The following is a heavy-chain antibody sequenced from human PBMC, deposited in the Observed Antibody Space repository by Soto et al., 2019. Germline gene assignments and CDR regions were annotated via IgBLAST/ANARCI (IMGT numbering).Heavy chain of an antibody. V-gene: IGHV3-9*01. CDR3: AKDITIFGVVITGFDY. J-gene: IGHJ4*02. CDR2: ISWNSGSI. Sequence: SLRLSCAASGFTFRSYAMHWVRQAPGKGLEWVSGISWNSGSIGYADSVKGRFTISRDNAKNSLYLQMNSLRAEDTALYYCAKDITIFGVVITGFDYWGQGTLVTVSS. CDR1: GFTFRSYA. D-gene: IGHD3-3*01.